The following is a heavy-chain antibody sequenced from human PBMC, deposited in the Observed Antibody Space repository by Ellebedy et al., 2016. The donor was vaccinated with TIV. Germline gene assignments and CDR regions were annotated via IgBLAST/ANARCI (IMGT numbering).Heavy chain of an antibody. CDR1: GFAFSTYS. Sequence: PGGSLRLSCAASGFAFSTYSMNWVRQTPGKGLEWLSYISRTSKTIYYAYSVKGRFTISRDNFNNRVFLQMNSLGAEDTAVYYCAKGGRIQLTDVWGQGTTVIVSS. D-gene: IGHD5-18*01. J-gene: IGHJ6*02. V-gene: IGHV3-48*01. CDR2: ISRTSKTI. CDR3: AKGGRIQLTDV.